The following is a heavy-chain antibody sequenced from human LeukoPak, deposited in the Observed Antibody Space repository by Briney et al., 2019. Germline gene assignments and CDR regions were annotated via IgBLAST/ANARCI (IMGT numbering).Heavy chain of an antibody. Sequence: VGSLRLSCKVSGFAFGNYWMSWVRQTPGKGLEWVANIKQDGSQKYYVDSVKGRFTISRDNAKNSLYLQMNSLRAEDTAVYYCARGQTTFDPWGQGTLVTVSS. D-gene: IGHD1-7*01. CDR2: IKQDGSQK. CDR3: ARGQTTFDP. CDR1: GFAFGNYW. V-gene: IGHV3-7*01. J-gene: IGHJ5*02.